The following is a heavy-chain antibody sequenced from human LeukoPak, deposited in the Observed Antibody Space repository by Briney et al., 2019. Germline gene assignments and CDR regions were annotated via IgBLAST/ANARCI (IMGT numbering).Heavy chain of an antibody. CDR2: ISGSGGST. V-gene: IGHV3-23*01. Sequence: GGSLRLSCAASGFTFSSYEMNWVRQAPGKGLEWVSAISGSGGSTYYADSVKGRFTISRDNSKNTMYLQMNSLRAEDTDVYYCANGDKERGGYSGYDYVAGYWGQGTLVTVSS. CDR1: GFTFSSYE. J-gene: IGHJ4*02. D-gene: IGHD5-12*01. CDR3: ANGDKERGGYSGYDYVAGY.